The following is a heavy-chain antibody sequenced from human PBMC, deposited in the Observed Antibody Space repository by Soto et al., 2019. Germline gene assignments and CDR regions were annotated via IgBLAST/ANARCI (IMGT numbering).Heavy chain of an antibody. CDR1: GFTFSSYS. V-gene: IGHV3-21*01. Sequence: GGSLRLSCAASGFTFSSYSMNWVRQAPGKGLEWVSSISSSSSYIYYADSVQGRFTISRDNAKNSLYLQMNSLRAEDTAVYYCATADDEYYYYYMDVWGKGTTVTVSS. J-gene: IGHJ6*03. D-gene: IGHD1-1*01. CDR2: ISSSSSYI. CDR3: ATADDEYYYYYMDV.